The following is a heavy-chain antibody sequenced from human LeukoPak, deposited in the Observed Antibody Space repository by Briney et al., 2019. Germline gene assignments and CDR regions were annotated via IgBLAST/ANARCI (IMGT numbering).Heavy chain of an antibody. J-gene: IGHJ3*02. CDR1: GYSISTGYY. Sequence: SETLSLTCTVSGYSISTGYYWDWIRQPPGKGLEWIGTFYHGGSTYYNPSLKSRVTISVETSKNQFSLKLSSVTAADTAVYYCARDLVGATRAFDIWGQGTMVTVSS. CDR2: FYHGGST. CDR3: ARDLVGATRAFDI. V-gene: IGHV4-38-2*02. D-gene: IGHD1-26*01.